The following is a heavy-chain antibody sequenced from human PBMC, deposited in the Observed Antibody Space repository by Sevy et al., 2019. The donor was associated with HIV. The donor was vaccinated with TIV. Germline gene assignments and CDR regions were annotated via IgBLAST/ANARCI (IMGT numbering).Heavy chain of an antibody. CDR1: GFTFSKYS. CDR2: LSFGCGEI. J-gene: IGHJ4*02. D-gene: IGHD2-8*01. V-gene: IGHV3-23*01. CDR3: AREGCTKPHDY. Sequence: GGSLRLSCAASGFTFSKYSMSWVRQPPGKGLEWVSTLSFGCGEINYADSVKGRFTISRDNSKSSVYLQMNNLRPEDTAVYYCAREGCTKPHDYWGQGNLDTVSS.